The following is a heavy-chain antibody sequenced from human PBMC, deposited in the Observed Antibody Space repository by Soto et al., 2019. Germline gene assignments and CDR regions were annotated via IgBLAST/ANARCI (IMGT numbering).Heavy chain of an antibody. CDR3: AHREELYYFDY. J-gene: IGHJ4*02. D-gene: IGHD1-1*01. Sequence: QITLKESGPTLVKPTQTLTLTCTFSGFSLSTSGVGVGWIRQPPGKALEWLALIYWDDDKRYSPSLKSRLTIPKDTSNNQVVLTITNMDPVDTATYYCAHREELYYFDYWGQVTLVTVSS. CDR2: IYWDDDK. V-gene: IGHV2-5*02. CDR1: GFSLSTSGVG.